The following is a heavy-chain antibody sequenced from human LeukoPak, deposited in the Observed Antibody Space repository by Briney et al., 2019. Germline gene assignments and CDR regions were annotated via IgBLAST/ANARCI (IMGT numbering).Heavy chain of an antibody. CDR1: GFTFSSYA. CDR3: ANAAVPGTKYYIDY. Sequence: GGSLRLSCAASGFTFSSYAVNWVRQAPGKGLEWVSAISGSGSSTYYADSVKGRFTISRDSSKNTVHLQMNTLRAEDTAVYYCANAAVPGTKYYIDYWGQGTLVTVSS. CDR2: ISGSGSST. V-gene: IGHV3-23*01. D-gene: IGHD2-8*01. J-gene: IGHJ4*02.